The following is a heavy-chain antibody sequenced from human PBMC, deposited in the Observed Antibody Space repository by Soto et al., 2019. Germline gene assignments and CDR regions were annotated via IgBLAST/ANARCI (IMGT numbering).Heavy chain of an antibody. CDR3: ARRRYNWNDDAFDI. V-gene: IGHV3-74*01. Sequence: GGSLRLSCAASGFTFSSYWMHWVRQAPGKGLVWVSRINSDGSSTSYADSVKGRFTISRDNAKNTLYLQMSSLRAEDTAVYYCARRRYNWNDDAFDIWGQGXMVTV. D-gene: IGHD1-1*01. CDR1: GFTFSSYW. CDR2: INSDGSST. J-gene: IGHJ3*02.